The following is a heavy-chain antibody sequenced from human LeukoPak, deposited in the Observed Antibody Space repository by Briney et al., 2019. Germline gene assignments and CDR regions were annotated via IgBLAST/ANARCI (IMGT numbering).Heavy chain of an antibody. V-gene: IGHV1-69*04. CDR1: GGTFSSYA. CDR2: IIPILGIA. Sequence: ASVKVSCKASGGTFSSYAISWVRQAPGQGLEWMGRIIPILGIANYAQKFQGRVTITADKSTSTAYMELSSLRSEDTAVYYCARDDYRMTGRITFFPGFAPWGQEPLVTVSS. CDR3: ARDDYRMTGRITFFPGFAP. D-gene: IGHD3-3*01. J-gene: IGHJ5*02.